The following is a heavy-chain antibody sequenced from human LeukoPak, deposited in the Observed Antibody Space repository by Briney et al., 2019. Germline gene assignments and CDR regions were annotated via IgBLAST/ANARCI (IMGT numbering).Heavy chain of an antibody. Sequence: SETLSLTCTVSGGSISTYWWSWIRQPAGKGPEWIGRIYVSGSTDYNPSLKSRVTMSIDTSKNQFSLKLNSVTAADTAVYYCAREFDPWGQGTLVTVSS. J-gene: IGHJ5*02. CDR1: GGSISTYW. CDR3: AREFDP. CDR2: IYVSGST. V-gene: IGHV4-4*07.